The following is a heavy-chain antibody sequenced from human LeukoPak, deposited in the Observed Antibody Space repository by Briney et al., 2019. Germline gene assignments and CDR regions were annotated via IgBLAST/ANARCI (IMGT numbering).Heavy chain of an antibody. CDR2: MNIDGGSI. J-gene: IGHJ5*02. D-gene: IGHD2-21*01. CDR1: GFTFSSYW. V-gene: IGHV3-74*01. CDR3: ARAGGGDTRMAFDP. Sequence: GGSLRLSCAASGFTFSSYWMYWFRQAPGEGLVWVSRMNIDGGSISYADSVKGRFTMSRDNAKNTLYLQMNSLRVEDTAVYYCARAGGGDTRMAFDPWGQGTLVTVSS.